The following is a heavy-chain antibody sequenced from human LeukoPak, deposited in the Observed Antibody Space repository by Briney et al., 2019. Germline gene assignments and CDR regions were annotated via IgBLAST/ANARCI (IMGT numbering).Heavy chain of an antibody. CDR3: AKHTAGGNFDPTDY. D-gene: IGHD4-23*01. CDR2: ISGIGDT. Sequence: PGGSLRLSCVASGFTFSTDGMSWVRQAPGKGLEWVSSISGIGDTYYADSVKGRFTISRDNSKNTLYLQMNSLRAEDTAVYYCAKHTAGGNFDPTDYWGQGTPVTVSS. CDR1: GFTFSTDG. V-gene: IGHV3-23*01. J-gene: IGHJ4*02.